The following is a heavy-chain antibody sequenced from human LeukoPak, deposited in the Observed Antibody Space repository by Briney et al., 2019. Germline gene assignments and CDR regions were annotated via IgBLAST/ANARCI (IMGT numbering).Heavy chain of an antibody. V-gene: IGHV1-46*01. CDR3: ARGTWELTTGFDY. CDR1: GYTFIRHW. CDR2: INPKDGAT. J-gene: IGHJ4*02. Sequence: VASVKVSCKTSGYTFIRHWMHWVRQAPGQGLEWMGIINPKDGATDFAQRFQGRVTMTTDTSTSTVYMELSSLRSEDTAVYYCARGTWELTTGFDYWGQGTLVTVSS. D-gene: IGHD1-26*01.